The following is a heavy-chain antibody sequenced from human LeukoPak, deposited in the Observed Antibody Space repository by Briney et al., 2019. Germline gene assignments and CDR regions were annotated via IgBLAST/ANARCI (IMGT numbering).Heavy chain of an antibody. CDR1: GFTFSSYA. CDR2: ISGSGGST. Sequence: GGSLRLSCAASGFTFSSYAMSWVRQAPGKGLEWVSAISGSGGSTYYADSVKGRFTISRDNSKNTLYLQMNSLRAEDTAVYYCAKAYSSGWYRGGFYWGRGTLVTVSS. CDR3: AKAYSSGWYRGGFY. V-gene: IGHV3-23*01. D-gene: IGHD6-19*01. J-gene: IGHJ4*02.